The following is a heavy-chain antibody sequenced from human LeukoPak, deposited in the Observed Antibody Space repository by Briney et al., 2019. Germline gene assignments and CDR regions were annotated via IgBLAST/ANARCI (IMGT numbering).Heavy chain of an antibody. D-gene: IGHD2-21*02. V-gene: IGHV3-33*01. Sequence: GGSLRLSCAASGXTFINYGMHWVRQAPGKGLEWVAVIWYDGSKKYYADSVKGRFTISRDNSKNTVYLRINSLRAEDTAVYYCARVSPEIVVVTGTGAPDYWGQGILVTVSS. CDR3: ARVSPEIVVVTGTGAPDY. CDR2: IWYDGSKK. CDR1: GXTFINYG. J-gene: IGHJ4*02.